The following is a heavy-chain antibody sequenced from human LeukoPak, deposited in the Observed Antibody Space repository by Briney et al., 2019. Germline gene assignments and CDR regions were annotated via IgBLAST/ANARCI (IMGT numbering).Heavy chain of an antibody. CDR2: ISDDETYK. J-gene: IGHJ4*02. CDR3: ARERGPGYSAYGRAEFDY. Sequence: GGSLRLSCAASGFTFNSYSMHWGRQAPGKGLEWGTAISDDETYKFYADSVKGRFTISRDNSKNTLYLQMNSLRTEDTAVYNCARERGPGYSAYGRAEFDYWGQGTLVTVSS. V-gene: IGHV3-30-3*01. D-gene: IGHD5-12*01. CDR1: GFTFNSYS.